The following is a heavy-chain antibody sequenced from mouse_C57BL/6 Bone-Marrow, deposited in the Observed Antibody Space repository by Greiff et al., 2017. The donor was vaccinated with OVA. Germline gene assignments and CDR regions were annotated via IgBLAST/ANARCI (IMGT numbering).Heavy chain of an antibody. CDR1: GYTFTSYW. J-gene: IGHJ2*01. D-gene: IGHD2-2*01. CDR2: IDPYDSYT. V-gene: IGHV1-50*01. CDR3: SRSGYNDY. Sequence: VQLQQPGAELVKPGASVKLSCKASGYTFTSYWMQWVKQRPGQGLEWIGEIDPYDSYTNYNQKFQGKATLTVDTSSSTAYLQLSSLTSEDSAVYYCSRSGYNDYWGQGTTLTVSS.